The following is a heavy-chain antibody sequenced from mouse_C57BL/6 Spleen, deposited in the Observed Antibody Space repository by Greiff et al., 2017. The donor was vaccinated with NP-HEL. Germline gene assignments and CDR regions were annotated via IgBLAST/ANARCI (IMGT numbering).Heavy chain of an antibody. D-gene: IGHD1-3*01. CDR3: AKITTGHFDY. Sequence: EVMLVESGGGLVKPGGSLKLSCAAPGFTFSDYGMHWVRQAPEKGLEWVAYISSGSSIIYYPDTVKGRFTISRDNAKNTLFLQMTSLRSADTSMYYCAKITTGHFDYWGQGTTLTVSS. V-gene: IGHV5-17*01. CDR1: GFTFSDYG. J-gene: IGHJ2*01. CDR2: ISSGSSII.